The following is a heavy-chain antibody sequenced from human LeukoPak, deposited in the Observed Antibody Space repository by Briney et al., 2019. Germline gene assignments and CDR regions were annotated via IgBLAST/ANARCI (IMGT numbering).Heavy chain of an antibody. D-gene: IGHD6-19*01. CDR3: ARVGSGWTSFDY. V-gene: IGHV1-46*01. Sequence: VKVSCKASGYTFTSYYMHWVRQAPGQGLEWMGIINPSGGSTSYAQKFQGRVTMTRDTSTSTVYMELSSLRSGDTAVYYCARVGSGWTSFDYWGQGTLVTVSS. CDR2: INPSGGST. CDR1: GYTFTSYY. J-gene: IGHJ4*02.